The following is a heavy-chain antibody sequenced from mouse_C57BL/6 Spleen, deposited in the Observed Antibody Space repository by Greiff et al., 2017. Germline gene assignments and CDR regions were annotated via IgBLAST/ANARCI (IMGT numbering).Heavy chain of an antibody. J-gene: IGHJ1*03. CDR3: ARSYYYGSSYKYFDV. CDR1: GYTFTSYW. D-gene: IGHD1-1*01. Sequence: QVQLQQPGAELVKPGASVKLSCKASGYTFTSYWMQWVKQRPGQGLEWIGEIDPSDSYTNYNQKFKGKATLTVDTSSNTAYMQLSSLTSEDSAVYYCARSYYYGSSYKYFDVWGTGTTVTVSS. CDR2: IDPSDSYT. V-gene: IGHV1-50*01.